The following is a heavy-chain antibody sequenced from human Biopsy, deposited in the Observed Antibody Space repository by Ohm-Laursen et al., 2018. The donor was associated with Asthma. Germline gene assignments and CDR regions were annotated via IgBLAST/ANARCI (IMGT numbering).Heavy chain of an antibody. CDR2: IYSGGTS. D-gene: IGHD6-19*01. V-gene: IGHV3-53*01. Sequence: SLRLSCAASGFTFHNYVMHWVRQAPGKGLEWVSVIYSGGTSHTADSVRGRFTISRDFSKNTLHLQMHSLRVEDTAVYYCARGDSSGWSHYYFDYWGQGTLVTVSS. J-gene: IGHJ4*02. CDR3: ARGDSSGWSHYYFDY. CDR1: GFTFHNYV.